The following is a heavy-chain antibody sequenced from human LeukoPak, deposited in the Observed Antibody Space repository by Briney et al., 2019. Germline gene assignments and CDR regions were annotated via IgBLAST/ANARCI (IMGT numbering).Heavy chain of an antibody. CDR2: ISYSGSTT. V-gene: IGHV3-48*03. CDR1: GFTLTNFE. J-gene: IGHJ5*02. Sequence: GGSLRLSCAASGFTLTNFEMNWVRQAPGKGLEWVSYISYSGSTTSYADSVKGRFTISRDNAKNSLYLQMNSLRAEDTAVYYCARAGPPAFDPWGQGTLVTVSS. CDR3: ARAGPPAFDP.